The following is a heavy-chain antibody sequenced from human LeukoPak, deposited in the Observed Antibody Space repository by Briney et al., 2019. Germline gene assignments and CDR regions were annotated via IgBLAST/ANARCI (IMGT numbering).Heavy chain of an antibody. CDR3: VTRRGDGDYRPDN. D-gene: IGHD4-17*01. CDR1: GFTFSAYW. V-gene: IGHV4-39*01. J-gene: IGHJ4*02. CDR2: IHYSGVT. Sequence: GSLRLSCAASGFTFSAYWMSWIRQPPGKGLEWIGSIHYSGVTYYNPSLKSRVTIYVDTSRNQFSLTLRSVTAADTSVYYCVTRRGDGDYRPDNWGQGTLVTVSS.